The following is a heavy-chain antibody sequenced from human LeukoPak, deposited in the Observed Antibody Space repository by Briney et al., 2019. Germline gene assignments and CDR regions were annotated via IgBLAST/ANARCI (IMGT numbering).Heavy chain of an antibody. CDR3: ASSSGPRDVFDI. Sequence: SETLSLTCTVSGDTIIKYYWSWVRQPAGKGLEWIGRIYATGNTNYNPSLRSRVTMSLDTSTNQLSLKLNSVTAADTAVYYCASSSGPRDVFDIWGQGTMGTVSS. CDR2: IYATGNT. D-gene: IGHD2-15*01. CDR1: GDTIIKYY. V-gene: IGHV4-4*07. J-gene: IGHJ3*02.